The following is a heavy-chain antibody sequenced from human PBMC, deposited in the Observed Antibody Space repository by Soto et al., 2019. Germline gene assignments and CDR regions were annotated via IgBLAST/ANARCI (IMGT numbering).Heavy chain of an antibody. CDR2: IIPIFGTA. CDR3: ARVGGQIVGATNWFDP. D-gene: IGHD1-26*01. Sequence: QVQLVQSGAEVKKPGSSVKVSCKASGGTFSSYAISWVRQAPGQGFEWMGGIIPIFGTANYAQKFQGRVTITADESTSTAYMELSSLRSEDTAVYYCARVGGQIVGATNWFDPWGQGTLVTVSS. V-gene: IGHV1-69*01. CDR1: GGTFSSYA. J-gene: IGHJ5*02.